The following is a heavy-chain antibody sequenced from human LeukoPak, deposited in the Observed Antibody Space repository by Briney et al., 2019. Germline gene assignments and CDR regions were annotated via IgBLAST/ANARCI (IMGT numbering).Heavy chain of an antibody. V-gene: IGHV3-21*01. CDR1: GFTFSSYS. CDR3: ARIDDSSGHAFDI. J-gene: IGHJ3*02. CDR2: ISSSSSYI. D-gene: IGHD3-22*01. Sequence: PGGSLRLSCAASGFTFSSYSMNWVRQAPGKGLEWVSSISSSSSYIYYADSVKGRFTISRDNAKNSLYLQMNSLRAEDTAVYYCARIDDSSGHAFDIWGQGTMVTVSS.